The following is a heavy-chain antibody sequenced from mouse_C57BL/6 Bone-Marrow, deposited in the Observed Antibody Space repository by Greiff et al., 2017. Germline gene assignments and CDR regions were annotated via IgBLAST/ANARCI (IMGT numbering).Heavy chain of an antibody. J-gene: IGHJ1*03. CDR1: GYTFTSYD. D-gene: IGHD2-3*01. V-gene: IGHV1-85*01. CDR3: AREGYGYYDWYFDV. CDR2: IYPRDGST. Sequence: VQLQPSGPELVKPGASVKLSCKASGYTFTSYDINWVKQRPGQGLEWIGWIYPRDGSTKYNEKFKGKATLTVDTSSSTAYMELHSLTSEESAVFFCAREGYGYYDWYFDVWGTGTTVTVSS.